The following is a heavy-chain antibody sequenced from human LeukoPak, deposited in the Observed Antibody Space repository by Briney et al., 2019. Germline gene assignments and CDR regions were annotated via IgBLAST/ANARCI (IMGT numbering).Heavy chain of an antibody. CDR1: GYSIDSGYS. V-gene: IGHV4-38-2*01. CDR2: ISHSGTT. Sequence: SETLSLTCAVSGYSIDSGYSWGWIRQPPGKGLEFIGTISHSGTTYYNPSLKSRLTLSADTSKNQFSLNMTSVTAADTATYYCARVYYGSGSYLPLEYWGPGILVTVSS. CDR3: ARVYYGSGSYLPLEY. D-gene: IGHD3-10*01. J-gene: IGHJ4*02.